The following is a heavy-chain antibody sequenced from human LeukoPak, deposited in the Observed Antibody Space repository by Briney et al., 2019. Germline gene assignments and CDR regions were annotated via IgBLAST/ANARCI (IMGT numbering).Heavy chain of an antibody. D-gene: IGHD1-26*01. Sequence: GGSLRLSCAASGFTFSSYSMNWVRQAPGKGLEWVSSISSSSSYIYYADSVKSRFTISRDNAKNSLYLQMNSLRAEDTAVYYCARAPVSGSYHFDYWGQGTLVTVSS. CDR2: ISSSSSYI. V-gene: IGHV3-21*01. CDR3: ARAPVSGSYHFDY. CDR1: GFTFSSYS. J-gene: IGHJ4*02.